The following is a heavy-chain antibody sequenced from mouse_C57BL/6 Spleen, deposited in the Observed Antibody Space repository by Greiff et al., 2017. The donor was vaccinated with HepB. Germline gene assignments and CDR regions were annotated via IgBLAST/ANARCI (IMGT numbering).Heavy chain of an antibody. CDR2: INPYNGGT. J-gene: IGHJ3*01. Sequence: VQLKQSGPVLVKPGASVKMSCKASGYTFTDYYMNWVKQSHGKSLEWIGVINPYNGGTSYNQKFKGKATLTVDKSSSTAYMELNSLTSEDSAVYYCARGDGGFAYWGQGTLVTVSA. CDR1: GYTFTDYY. V-gene: IGHV1-19*01. D-gene: IGHD2-3*01. CDR3: ARGDGGFAY.